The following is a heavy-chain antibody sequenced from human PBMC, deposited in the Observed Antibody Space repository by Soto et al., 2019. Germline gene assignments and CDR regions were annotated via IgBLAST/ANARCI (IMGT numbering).Heavy chain of an antibody. Sequence: SETLSLTCSVSGASIRSYYWHWIRQPPGKGLEWIGYVYTSDYTRYSSSLKSRVTISVDTSKSQFYLRLNSVTAADTAVYYCASPAGRPGDFFYFNDLDVWGQGTTVTVSS. V-gene: IGHV4-4*08. CDR2: VYTSDYT. CDR3: ASPAGRPGDFFYFNDLDV. D-gene: IGHD3-10*01. J-gene: IGHJ6*02. CDR1: GASIRSYY.